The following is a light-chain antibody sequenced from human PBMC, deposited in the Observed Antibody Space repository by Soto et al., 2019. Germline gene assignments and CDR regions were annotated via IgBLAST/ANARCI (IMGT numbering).Light chain of an antibody. CDR2: EVS. CDR1: SGDVGGYYY. J-gene: IGLJ2*01. V-gene: IGLV2-14*01. Sequence: QSVLTQPASVSGSPGQSITISCTGTSGDVGGYYYVSWYQQLPGKAPKLMIYEVSNRPSGVSNRFSGSKSGNTASLTISGLQAEDEADYYCSSYTSSSTNVVFGGGTKLTVL. CDR3: SSYTSSSTNVV.